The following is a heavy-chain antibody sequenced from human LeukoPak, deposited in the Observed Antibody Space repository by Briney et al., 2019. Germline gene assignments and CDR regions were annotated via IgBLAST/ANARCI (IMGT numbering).Heavy chain of an antibody. D-gene: IGHD3-3*01. J-gene: IGHJ6*02. V-gene: IGHV1-69*04. CDR1: GGTFSSYA. CDR2: IIPILGIA. CDR3: ARDPRYDFWSGYRQYYYYYYGMDV. Sequence: GASVKVSCKASGGTFSSYAISWVRQAPGQGLEWMGRIIPILGIANYAQKFQGRVTITADKSTSTAYMELSSLRSEDTAVYYCARDPRYDFWSGYRQYYYYYYGMDVWGQGTTVTVSS.